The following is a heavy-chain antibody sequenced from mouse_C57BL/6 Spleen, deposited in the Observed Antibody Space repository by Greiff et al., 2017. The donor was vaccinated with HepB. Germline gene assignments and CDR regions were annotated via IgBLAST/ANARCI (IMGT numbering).Heavy chain of an antibody. D-gene: IGHD1-1*01. CDR3: ARSRYGSLYYFDY. J-gene: IGHJ2*01. CDR1: GYTFTDYN. CDR2: INPNNGGT. Sequence: EVQLQQSGPELVKPGASVKIPCKASGYTFTDYNMDWVKQSHGKSLEWIGDINPNNGGTIYNQKFKGKATLTVDKSSSTAYMELRSLTSEDTAVYYCARSRYGSLYYFDYWGQGTTLTVSS. V-gene: IGHV1-18*01.